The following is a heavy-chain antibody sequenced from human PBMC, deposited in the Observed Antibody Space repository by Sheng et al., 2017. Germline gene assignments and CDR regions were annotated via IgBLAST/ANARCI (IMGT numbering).Heavy chain of an antibody. CDR1: GFTFASHA. CDR2: ASSDRNYI. CDR3: ARCYYSSTNYMDV. J-gene: IGHJ6*03. V-gene: IGHV3-21*06. Sequence: VESGGGLVKPGGPVRLSCSASGFTFASHAMNWVRQAPGKGLEWVASASSDRNYIYYADSVKGRFTISRDNIKNELYLDMHSLRVEDTAVYYCARCYYSSTNYMDVWGKGTTVTVSS. D-gene: IGHD3-22*01.